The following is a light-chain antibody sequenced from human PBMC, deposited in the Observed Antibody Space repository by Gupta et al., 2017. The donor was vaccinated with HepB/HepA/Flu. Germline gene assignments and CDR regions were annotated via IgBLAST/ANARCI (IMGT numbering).Light chain of an antibody. Sequence: DIQMTQSPSSLSASVGDRVTITCRASQGISIYLAWFQQKPGKAPKSLIYAASNLQSGVPSKFSGSGYGTEFTLTISSLQPEDFATYYCQQYDSYPLTFGQGTRLEIK. V-gene: IGKV1-16*02. CDR2: AAS. CDR1: QGISIY. CDR3: QQYDSYPLT. J-gene: IGKJ5*01.